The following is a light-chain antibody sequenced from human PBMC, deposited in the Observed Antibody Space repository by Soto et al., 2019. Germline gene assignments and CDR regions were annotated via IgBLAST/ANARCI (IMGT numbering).Light chain of an antibody. V-gene: IGLV2-8*01. CDR1: SSDVGGYDY. CDR2: EVS. Sequence: QSVLTQPPSASGSPGQSVTISCTGTSSDVGGYDYVSWYQQHPGKAPKLMFYEVSKRRSGVPDRFSGSKSGNSASLTVSGLQAEDEGDYYCTSYAGSNNVLFGGGTKLTVL. J-gene: IGLJ2*01. CDR3: TSYAGSNNVL.